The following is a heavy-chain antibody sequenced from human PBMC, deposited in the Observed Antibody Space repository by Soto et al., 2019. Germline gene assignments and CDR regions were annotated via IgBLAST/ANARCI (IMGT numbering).Heavy chain of an antibody. CDR1: GGTFSSYT. D-gene: IGHD3-22*01. CDR3: ARGPYYYDSSGPMAPY. V-gene: IGHV1-69*02. J-gene: IGHJ4*02. Sequence: QVQLVQSGAEVKKPGSSVKVSCKASGGTFSSYTISWVRQAPGQGLEWMGRIIPILGIANYAQKFQGRVTITADKSTSTAYMELSSLRSEDTAVYYCARGPYYYDSSGPMAPYWGQGTLVTVSS. CDR2: IIPILGIA.